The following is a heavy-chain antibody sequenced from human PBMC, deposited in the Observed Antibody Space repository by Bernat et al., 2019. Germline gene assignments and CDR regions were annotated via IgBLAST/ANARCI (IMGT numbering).Heavy chain of an antibody. D-gene: IGHD6-13*01. CDR2: ISYDGNNK. J-gene: IGHJ4*01. CDR3: ASERTEDVWYPYGLGD. Sequence: VQLVESGGGVVQPGKSLRLSCAHSGFNLSIYAMYWVRQAPGKGLEWVALISYDGNNKNYADSVKGRFTISRDNSRNTLYLQMNNLKEEDTAVYYCASERTEDVWYPYGLGDWGQGTLVTGSS. CDR1: GFNLSIYA. V-gene: IGHV3-30*04.